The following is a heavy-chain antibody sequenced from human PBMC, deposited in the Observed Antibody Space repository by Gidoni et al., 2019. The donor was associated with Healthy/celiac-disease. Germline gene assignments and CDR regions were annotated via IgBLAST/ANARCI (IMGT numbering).Heavy chain of an antibody. Sequence: EVQLVQSGAEVKKPGESLKISCQGSGYSFTSYCIRWVRQMHGKGLEWMWIIYSGDSDTRYSPSFQGQVTISADKSISTAYLQGSSLKASDTAMYYCAAANYYDSSGYYYVNDAFDIWGQGTMVTVSS. CDR2: IYSGDSDT. CDR3: AAANYYDSSGYYYVNDAFDI. CDR1: GYSFTSYC. V-gene: IGHV5-51*01. J-gene: IGHJ3*02. D-gene: IGHD3-22*01.